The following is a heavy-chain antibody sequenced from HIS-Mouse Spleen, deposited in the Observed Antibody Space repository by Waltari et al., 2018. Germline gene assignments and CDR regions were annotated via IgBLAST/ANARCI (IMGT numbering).Heavy chain of an antibody. V-gene: IGHV4-39*07. J-gene: IGHJ2*01. D-gene: IGHD6-13*01. Sequence: QLQLQESGPGLVKPSETLSLTCTVSGGSISSSSYYWGWIRQPPGKGLEWIGSIYYSGTTDYNPALKSRGTRSVDTSKNQFSLKLSSVTAADTAVYYCAREIPYSSSWYDWYFDLWGRGTLVTVSS. CDR3: AREIPYSSSWYDWYFDL. CDR2: IYYSGTT. CDR1: GGSISSSSYY.